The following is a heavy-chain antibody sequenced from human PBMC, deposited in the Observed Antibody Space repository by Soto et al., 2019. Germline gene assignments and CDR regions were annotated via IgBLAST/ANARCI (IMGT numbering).Heavy chain of an antibody. CDR1: GFTVSSNY. J-gene: IGHJ6*02. V-gene: IGHV3-53*01. Sequence: GGSLRLSCAASGFTVSSNYMSWVRQAPGKGLEWVSVIYSGGSTYYADSVKGRFTISRDNSKNTLYLQMNSLRAEDTAVYYCAKGRYSSSAYYYYGMDAWGQGTTVTVSS. D-gene: IGHD6-6*01. CDR2: IYSGGST. CDR3: AKGRYSSSAYYYYGMDA.